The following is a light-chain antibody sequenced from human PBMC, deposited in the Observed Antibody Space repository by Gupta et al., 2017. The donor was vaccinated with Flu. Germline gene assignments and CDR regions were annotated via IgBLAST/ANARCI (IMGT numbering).Light chain of an antibody. J-gene: IGLJ1*01. CDR3: AAWDDSLNAYV. CDR1: RLNIGINT. V-gene: IGLV1-44*01. Sequence: QSVLTQPPSASGTPGQRVTISCSGSRLNIGINTVNWYQHLPRTAPKLLIYGSDQRPSGVPDRFSGSKSGNSASLAISGLQSEDEADYYCAAWDDSLNAYVFGTATKVTVL. CDR2: GSD.